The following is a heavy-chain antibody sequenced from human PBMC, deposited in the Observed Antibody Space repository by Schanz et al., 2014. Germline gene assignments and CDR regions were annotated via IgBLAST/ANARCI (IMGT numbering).Heavy chain of an antibody. Sequence: QVQLVQSGAEVKKPGASVKVSCKASGYTFTSYDINWVRQAPGQGLEWMGIINPSGGSTSYAQKFQGRVTMTRDTSTSTVYMELSSLRSEDTAVYYCARDGEAAAGWDYWGQGTRVTVSS. J-gene: IGHJ4*02. CDR2: INPSGGST. V-gene: IGHV1-46*03. CDR3: ARDGEAAAGWDY. D-gene: IGHD6-13*01. CDR1: GYTFTSYD.